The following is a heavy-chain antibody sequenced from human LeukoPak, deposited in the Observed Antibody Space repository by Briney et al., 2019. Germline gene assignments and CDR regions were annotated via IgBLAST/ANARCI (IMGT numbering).Heavy chain of an antibody. Sequence: PGGSLRLSCAASGFTFSSYSMNWVRQAPGKGLEWVSKISSSGSTIYYADSVKGRFTISRDNAKNSLYLQMNSLRAEDTAVYYCARKSLGIGWYFDYWGQGTLVTVSS. J-gene: IGHJ4*02. D-gene: IGHD3-16*01. CDR1: GFTFSSYS. CDR3: ARKSLGIGWYFDY. CDR2: ISSSGSTI. V-gene: IGHV3-48*04.